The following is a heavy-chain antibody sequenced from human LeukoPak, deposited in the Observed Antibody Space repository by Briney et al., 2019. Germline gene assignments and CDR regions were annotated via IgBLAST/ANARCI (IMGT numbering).Heavy chain of an antibody. J-gene: IGHJ4*02. D-gene: IGHD3-22*01. CDR1: GFTFSSYL. CDR2: IKQDGSEK. CDR3: AKGMYYYDSSGYYLFDY. Sequence: GGSLRLSCAASGFTFSSYLMSWVRQAPGKGLEWVANIKQDGSEKYYVDSVKGRFTISRDNAKNSLYLQMNSLRAEDTAVYYCAKGMYYYDSSGYYLFDYWGQGTLVTVSS. V-gene: IGHV3-7*01.